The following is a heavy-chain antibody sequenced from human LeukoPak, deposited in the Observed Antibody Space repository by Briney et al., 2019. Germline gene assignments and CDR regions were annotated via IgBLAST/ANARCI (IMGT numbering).Heavy chain of an antibody. Sequence: GGSVRLSCAASGFTFDDYAMHWVRQAPGKGLEWVSGISWNSGSIGYADSVKGRFTISRDNAKNSLYLQMNSLRAEDMALYYCAKDRKWELLGYFDYWGQGTLVTVSS. V-gene: IGHV3-9*03. CDR3: AKDRKWELLGYFDY. CDR1: GFTFDDYA. CDR2: ISWNSGSI. J-gene: IGHJ4*02. D-gene: IGHD1-26*01.